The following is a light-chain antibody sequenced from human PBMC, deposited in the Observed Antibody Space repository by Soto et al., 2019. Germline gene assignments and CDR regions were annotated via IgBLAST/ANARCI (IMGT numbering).Light chain of an antibody. J-gene: IGLJ1*01. CDR3: SSYTSSSSYV. CDR1: SSDVGGYKY. CDR2: DVT. V-gene: IGLV2-14*01. Sequence: QSALTQPASVSGSPGQSITISCTGTSSDVGGYKYVSWYQQHPDKAPKLIIYDVTNRPSGISNRFSGSKSGNTASLTISGLQAEDDADYYCSSYTSSSSYVFGTGTKVTVL.